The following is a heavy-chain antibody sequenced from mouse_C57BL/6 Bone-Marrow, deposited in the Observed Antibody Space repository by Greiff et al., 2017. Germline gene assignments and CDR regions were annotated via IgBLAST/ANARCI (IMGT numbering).Heavy chain of an antibody. D-gene: IGHD1-2*01. Sequence: QVQLKESGAELARPGASVKLSCKASGYTFTSYGISWVKQRTGQGLEWIGEISHRSGNTYYNAKFKGKAILTEDKSSSTAYMKLRSLTSEDSAVYFSARSLRDYWGQGTSVTVSS. CDR3: ARSLRDY. CDR2: ISHRSGNT. CDR1: GYTFTSYG. V-gene: IGHV1-81*01. J-gene: IGHJ4*01.